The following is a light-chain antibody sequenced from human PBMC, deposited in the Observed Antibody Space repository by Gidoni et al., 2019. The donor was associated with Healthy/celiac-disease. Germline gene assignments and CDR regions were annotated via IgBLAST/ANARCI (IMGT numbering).Light chain of an antibody. CDR3: QQSYSTPMYT. CDR2: AAS. J-gene: IGKJ2*01. V-gene: IGKV1-39*01. CDR1: QSISSY. Sequence: DIQMTQSPSSLSASVGDRVTITCRASQSISSYLNWYQQKPGKAPKLLIYAASSLQSGVPSRFRGSGSGTDFTLTISSLQPEDVVTYYCQQSYSTPMYTFGQGTKLEIK.